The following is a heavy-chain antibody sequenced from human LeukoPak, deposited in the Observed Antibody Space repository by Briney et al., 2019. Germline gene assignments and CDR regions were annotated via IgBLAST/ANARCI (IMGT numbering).Heavy chain of an antibody. CDR2: ISGSGGST. Sequence: GGSLRLSCAASGFTFSSCAMSWVRQAPGKGLEWVSAISGSGGSTYYADSVKGRFTISRDNSKNTLYLQMNSLRAEDTAVYYCATGIFGVVIEHYYGMDVWGQGTTVTVSS. CDR1: GFTFSSCA. V-gene: IGHV3-23*01. D-gene: IGHD3-3*01. CDR3: ATGIFGVVIEHYYGMDV. J-gene: IGHJ6*02.